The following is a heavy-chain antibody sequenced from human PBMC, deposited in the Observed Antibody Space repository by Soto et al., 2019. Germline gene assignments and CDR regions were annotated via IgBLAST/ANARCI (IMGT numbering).Heavy chain of an antibody. Sequence: ASVKVSCKASGYTFTNYDINWVRQATGQGLEWMGWMNPNSGNTGYAQKFQGRVTMTRNTSISTAYMELSSLRSEDTAVYYCARDGVTAMATHYSYYGMDVRGQGTTVTIS. CDR3: ARDGVTAMATHYSYYGMDV. D-gene: IGHD5-18*01. CDR1: GYTFTNYD. V-gene: IGHV1-8*01. J-gene: IGHJ6*02. CDR2: MNPNSGNT.